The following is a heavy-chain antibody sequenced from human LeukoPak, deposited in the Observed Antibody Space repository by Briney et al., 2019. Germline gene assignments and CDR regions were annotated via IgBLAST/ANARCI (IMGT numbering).Heavy chain of an antibody. D-gene: IGHD1-26*01. CDR1: GGSISDYS. CDR2: IYYSGSA. CDR3: ASGDSSGSYYPFDY. J-gene: IGHJ4*02. V-gene: IGHV4-59*01. Sequence: SETLSLTRTVSGGSISDYSWSWIRQPPGKGLEWIGNIYYSGSANHNPSLKSRVTISVDTSKNQFSLKLSSVTAADTAVYYCASGDSSGSYYPFDYWGQGTLVTVSS.